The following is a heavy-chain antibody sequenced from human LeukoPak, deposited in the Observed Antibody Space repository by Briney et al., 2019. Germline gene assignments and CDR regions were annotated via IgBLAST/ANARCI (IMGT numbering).Heavy chain of an antibody. CDR3: AKVAKGNIVVVTALDY. CDR1: GFTFSSYA. Sequence: GGSLRLSCAASGFTFSSYAMSWVRQAPGKGLEWVSAISGSGGSTYYADSVKGRFTISRDNSKNTLYLQMNSLGPEDTAMYYCAKVAKGNIVVVTALDYWGPGTLVTVSS. D-gene: IGHD2-21*02. CDR2: ISGSGGST. V-gene: IGHV3-23*01. J-gene: IGHJ4*02.